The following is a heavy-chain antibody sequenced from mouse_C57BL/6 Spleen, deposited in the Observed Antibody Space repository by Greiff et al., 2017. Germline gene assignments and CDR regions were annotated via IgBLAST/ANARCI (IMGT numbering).Heavy chain of an antibody. CDR1: GYTFTRYW. CDR3: ARGHYYGSSPDY. V-gene: IGHV1-69*01. CDR2: IDPSDSYT. D-gene: IGHD1-1*01. J-gene: IGHJ2*01. Sequence: QVQLKQPGAELVMPGASVKLSCKASGYTFTRYWMPWVKQRPGQGLEWIGEIDPSDSYTNYNQKFTGKSTLTVDKSSSTAYMQLSSLTSEDSAVYYCARGHYYGSSPDYWGQGTTLTVSS.